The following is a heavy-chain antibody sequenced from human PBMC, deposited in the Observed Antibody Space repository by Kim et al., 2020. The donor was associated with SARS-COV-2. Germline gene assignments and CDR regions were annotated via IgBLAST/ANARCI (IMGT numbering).Heavy chain of an antibody. CDR1: GGTFSSYA. J-gene: IGHJ6*02. CDR3: ASPGGVQEAYYYYGMDV. CDR2: IIPIFGTA. D-gene: IGHD3-10*01. Sequence: SVKVSCKASGGTFSSYAISWVRQAPGQGLEWMGGIIPIFGTANYAQKFQGRVTITADESTSTAYMELSSLRSEDTAVYYCASPGGVQEAYYYYGMDVWGQGTTVTVSS. V-gene: IGHV1-69*13.